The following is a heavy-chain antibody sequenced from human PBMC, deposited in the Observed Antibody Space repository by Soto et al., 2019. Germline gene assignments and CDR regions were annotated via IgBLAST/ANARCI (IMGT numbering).Heavy chain of an antibody. J-gene: IGHJ6*02. V-gene: IGHV5-10-1*01. CDR2: IDPSDSYT. Sequence: GESLKISCKGSGYSFTSYWISWVCQMPGKGLEWMGRIDPSDSYTNYSPSFQGHVTISADKSISTAYLQWSSLKASDTAMYYCARRSITGYHTPRGGMDVWGQGTTVTVSS. CDR1: GYSFTSYW. CDR3: ARRSITGYHTPRGGMDV. D-gene: IGHD1-20*01.